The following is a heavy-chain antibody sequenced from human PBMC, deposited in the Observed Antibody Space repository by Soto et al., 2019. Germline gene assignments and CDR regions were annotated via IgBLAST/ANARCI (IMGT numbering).Heavy chain of an antibody. J-gene: IGHJ3*02. CDR2: IIPILGIA. Sequence: SVKGSCKASAGTFSSYSISWVRQAPGQGLEWMGRIIPILGIANYAQKFQGRVTITADKSTSTAYMELSSLRSEDTAVYYCARCITIFGVDRDAFDIWGQGTMVTVSS. V-gene: IGHV1-69*02. CDR1: AGTFSSYS. D-gene: IGHD3-3*01. CDR3: ARCITIFGVDRDAFDI.